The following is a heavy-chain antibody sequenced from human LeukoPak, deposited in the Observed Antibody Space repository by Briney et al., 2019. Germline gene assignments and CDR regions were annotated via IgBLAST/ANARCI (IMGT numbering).Heavy chain of an antibody. Sequence: SETLSLTCAVYGGSFSGYYWSWIRQPPGKGLEWIGEINHSGSTNYNPSLKSRVTISVDTSKNQFSLKLSSVTAADTAVCYCAVRIAARPFDYWGQGTLVTVSS. CDR3: AVRIAARPFDY. J-gene: IGHJ4*02. CDR1: GGSFSGYY. D-gene: IGHD6-6*01. CDR2: INHSGST. V-gene: IGHV4-34*01.